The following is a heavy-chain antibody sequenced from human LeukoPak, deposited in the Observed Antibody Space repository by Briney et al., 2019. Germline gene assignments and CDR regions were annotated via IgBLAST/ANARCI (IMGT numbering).Heavy chain of an antibody. J-gene: IGHJ4*02. V-gene: IGHV4-39*01. CDR2: IYYSGST. Sequence: SETLSLICTVSGGSISSSSYYWGWIRQPPGKGLEWIGSIYYSGSTYYNPSLKSRVTISVGPSKNQFALKLSSVTAADTAVYYCARSHMSLDRLQAAGDSYFDYWGQGTLVTVSS. CDR3: ARSHMSLDRLQAAGDSYFDY. CDR1: GGSISSSSYY. D-gene: IGHD2-21*02.